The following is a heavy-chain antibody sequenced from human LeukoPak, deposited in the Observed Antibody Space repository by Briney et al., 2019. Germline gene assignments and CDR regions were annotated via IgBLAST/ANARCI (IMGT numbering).Heavy chain of an antibody. D-gene: IGHD6-13*01. CDR3: ARLNSSSWYHAFDY. Sequence: PSETLSPTCTVSGGSISSYYWSWIRQPPGKGLEWIGYIYYSGSTNYNPSLKSRVTISVDTSKNQFSLKLSSVTAADTAVYYCARLNSSSWYHAFDYWGQGTLVTVSS. CDR1: GGSISSYY. CDR2: IYYSGST. J-gene: IGHJ4*02. V-gene: IGHV4-59*08.